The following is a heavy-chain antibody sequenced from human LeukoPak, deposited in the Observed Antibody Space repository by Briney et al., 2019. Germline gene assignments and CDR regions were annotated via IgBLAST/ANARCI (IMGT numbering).Heavy chain of an antibody. D-gene: IGHD3-10*01. CDR3: ARDSVRGGRYGMDV. V-gene: IGHV3-21*01. CDR2: ISSSSSYI. J-gene: IGHJ6*02. Sequence: PGGSLRLSCAASGFTFSSNSMNWVHQAPGKGLEWVSSISSSSSYIYYADSVKGRFTISRDNAKNSLYLQMNSLRAEDTAVYYCARDSVRGGRYGMDVWGQGTTVTVSS. CDR1: GFTFSSNS.